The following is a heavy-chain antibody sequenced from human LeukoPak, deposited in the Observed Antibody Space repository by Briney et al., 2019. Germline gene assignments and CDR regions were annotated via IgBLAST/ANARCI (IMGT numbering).Heavy chain of an antibody. Sequence: PGGSLRLSCAASGFTFSSYSMNWVRQAPGKGLEWVSYISSSSSTIYYADSVKGRFTISRDNAKNSLYLQMNSLRAEDTAVYYCARDQHTERYYYYYMDVWGKGTTVTVSS. CDR1: GFTFSSYS. CDR2: ISSSSSTI. D-gene: IGHD2-21*01. V-gene: IGHV3-48*01. J-gene: IGHJ6*03. CDR3: ARDQHTERYYYYYMDV.